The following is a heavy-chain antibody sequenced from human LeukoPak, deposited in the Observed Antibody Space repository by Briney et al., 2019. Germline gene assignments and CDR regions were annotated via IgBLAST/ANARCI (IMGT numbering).Heavy chain of an antibody. J-gene: IGHJ6*03. CDR1: GYSISSGYF. Sequence: SETLSLTCSVSGYSISSGYFWGWIRQPPGKGLEWIGNIYYSGNTHYNPSLKSRVTISADTSDNQFSLNLSSVTAADTAVYYCAREAPYYYGSGDDYMDVWGKGTTVTVSS. D-gene: IGHD3-10*01. CDR2: IYYSGNT. CDR3: AREAPYYYGSGDDYMDV. V-gene: IGHV4-38-2*02.